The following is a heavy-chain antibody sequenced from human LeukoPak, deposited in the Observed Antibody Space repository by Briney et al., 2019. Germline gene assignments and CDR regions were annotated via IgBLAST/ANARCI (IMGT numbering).Heavy chain of an antibody. Sequence: ASVKVSCKASGYTFTSYGISWVRQAPGQGLEWMGWISAYNGNTNYAQKLQGRVTMTTDTSTSTAYMELRSLRSDDTAVYYCAREYGDTNYHYYGMDVWGQGTTVTVSS. CDR2: ISAYNGNT. V-gene: IGHV1-18*01. D-gene: IGHD4-17*01. CDR3: AREYGDTNYHYYGMDV. CDR1: GYTFTSYG. J-gene: IGHJ6*02.